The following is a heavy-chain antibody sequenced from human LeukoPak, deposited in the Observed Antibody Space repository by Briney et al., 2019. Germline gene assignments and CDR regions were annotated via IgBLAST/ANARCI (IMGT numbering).Heavy chain of an antibody. CDR1: GFTFSSYD. V-gene: IGHV3-30*02. CDR2: IRYDGNIK. D-gene: IGHD3-10*01. J-gene: IGHJ4*02. CDR3: ARDTSLLLWHVYFDY. Sequence: GGSLRLSCAASGFTFSSYDMHWVRQAPGKGLEWVAFIRYDGNIKYLADSVKGRFTISRDTSKNTVYLQMNSLRAEDTAEYYCARDTSLLLWHVYFDYWGQGTLVTVSS.